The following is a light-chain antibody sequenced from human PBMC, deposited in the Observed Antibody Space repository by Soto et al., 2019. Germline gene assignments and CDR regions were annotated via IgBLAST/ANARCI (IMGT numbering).Light chain of an antibody. Sequence: AIQMTQSPSSLSSSVGERVTISCRASQGIGNALGWYQQKTGKPPKVLIYGDSNLQSGVPPRFSGSGSGTDLNLAISRLQPEDSATYYCLKDINYPWTCGQGTKVDIK. CDR2: GDS. J-gene: IGKJ1*01. CDR3: LKDINYPWT. CDR1: QGIGNA. V-gene: IGKV1-6*01.